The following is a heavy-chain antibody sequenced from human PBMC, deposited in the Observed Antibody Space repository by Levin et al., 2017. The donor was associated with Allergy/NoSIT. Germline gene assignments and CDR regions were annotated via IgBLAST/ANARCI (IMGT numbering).Heavy chain of an antibody. Sequence: SETLSLTCTVSGGSTSTSPYYWSWIRQPPGKGLEWIGSIFYSGSTYYNPSLKSRVTISIDKSKDQFSLRLSSVTATDTAVYYCASSYSPNWPFVWFDPWGQGTLVTVSS. V-gene: IGHV4-39*01. CDR1: GGSTSTSPYY. J-gene: IGHJ5*02. CDR3: ASSYSPNWPFVWFDP. D-gene: IGHD1-1*01. CDR2: IFYSGST.